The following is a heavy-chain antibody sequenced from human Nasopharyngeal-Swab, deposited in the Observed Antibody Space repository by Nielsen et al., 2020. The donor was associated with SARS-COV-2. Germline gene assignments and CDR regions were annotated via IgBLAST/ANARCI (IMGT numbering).Heavy chain of an antibody. V-gene: IGHV4-34*01. CDR1: GGSFSGYY. Sequence: SETLSLTCAVYGGSFSGYYWSWIRQPPGKGLEWIGEINHSGSTNYNPSLKSRVTISVDTSKNQFSLKLSSVTAADTAVYYCARGEYSSGWGYYYYYGMDVWGQGTTVTVSS. CDR2: INHSGST. CDR3: ARGEYSSGWGYYYYYGMDV. D-gene: IGHD6-19*01. J-gene: IGHJ6*02.